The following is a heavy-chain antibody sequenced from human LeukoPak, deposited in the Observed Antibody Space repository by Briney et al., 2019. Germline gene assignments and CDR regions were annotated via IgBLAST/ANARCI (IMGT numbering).Heavy chain of an antibody. V-gene: IGHV3-21*01. CDR3: ASGDAFDI. J-gene: IGHJ3*02. CDR1: GFTFSSYS. CDR2: ISSSSNYI. Sequence: GGSLRLSCAASGFTFSSYSMNWVRQAPGKGLEWVSSISSSSNYIYYADSVKGRFTISRDNAKDSLYLQMNSLRVEDTAVYYCASGDAFDIWGQGTMVTVSS.